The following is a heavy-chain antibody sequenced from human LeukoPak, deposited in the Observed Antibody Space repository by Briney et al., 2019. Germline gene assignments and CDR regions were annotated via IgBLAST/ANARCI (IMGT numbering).Heavy chain of an antibody. V-gene: IGHV1-46*01. CDR2: INPSGGST. CDR3: ARAEARWLSIYHDAFDI. J-gene: IGHJ3*02. Sequence: GASVKVSCKASGYTFTSYYIHWVRQAPGQGLEWMGIINPSGGSTSYAQKFQGRVTMTRDMSTSTVYMELSSLRSEDTAVYYCARAEARWLSIYHDAFDIWGQGTMVTVSS. CDR1: GYTFTSYY. D-gene: IGHD6-19*01.